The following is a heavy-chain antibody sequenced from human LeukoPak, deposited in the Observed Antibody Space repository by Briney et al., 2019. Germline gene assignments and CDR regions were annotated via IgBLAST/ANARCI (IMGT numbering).Heavy chain of an antibody. V-gene: IGHV1-2*02. CDR1: GYTFTGYY. J-gene: IGHJ4*02. D-gene: IGHD3-3*01. Sequence: ASVKVSCKASGYTFTGYYMHWVRQAPGQGLEWMRWINPNSGGTNYAQKFQGRVTMTRDTSISTAYMELAMLRSDDTAVYYCATFTFGVLIKDYWGQGTLVTVSS. CDR3: ATFTFGVLIKDY. CDR2: INPNSGGT.